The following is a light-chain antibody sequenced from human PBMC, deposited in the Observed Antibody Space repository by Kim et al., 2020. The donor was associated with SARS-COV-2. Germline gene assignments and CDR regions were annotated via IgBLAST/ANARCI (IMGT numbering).Light chain of an antibody. CDR1: NLGDKY. CDR3: QTWDSSTAV. Sequence: VSPGQPASITCSGDNLGDKYACWYQQKPGQSPLLVIHQDNKRPSGIPERFSGSNSGNTATLTISGTQAMDEADYYCQTWDSSTAVFGGGTQLTVL. V-gene: IGLV3-1*01. J-gene: IGLJ2*01. CDR2: QDN.